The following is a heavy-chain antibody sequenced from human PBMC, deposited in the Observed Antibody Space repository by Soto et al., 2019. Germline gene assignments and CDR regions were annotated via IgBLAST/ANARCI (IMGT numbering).Heavy chain of an antibody. CDR3: ARDRAGTRTFPHNTFNL. Sequence: QEQLAESGGGLVKPGGSLRLSCAASGFSFNVYYMTWIRQAPGSGLEWVASISILGDSTYYADSVKGRFTISRDNVKNSLYLQMDTLRAEDTAVYYCARDRAGTRTFPHNTFNLCGQGTTVAVAS. J-gene: IGHJ3*01. D-gene: IGHD6-19*01. CDR2: ISILGDST. V-gene: IGHV3-11*01. CDR1: GFSFNVYY.